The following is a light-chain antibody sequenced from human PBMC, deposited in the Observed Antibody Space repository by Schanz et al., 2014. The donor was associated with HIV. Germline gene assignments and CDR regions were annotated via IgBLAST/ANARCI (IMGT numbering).Light chain of an antibody. V-gene: IGKV1-5*03. CDR3: QQYAVSSWT. CDR2: QAS. Sequence: DIQMTQSPSTLSASVGDTVTITCRASQNIANWLTWYQQKPGKAPNLLIYQASTLKSGVPSRFSGSGSGTEFTLTISSLQPDDFATYYCQQYAVSSWTFGLGTRVQSK. J-gene: IGKJ1*01. CDR1: QNIANW.